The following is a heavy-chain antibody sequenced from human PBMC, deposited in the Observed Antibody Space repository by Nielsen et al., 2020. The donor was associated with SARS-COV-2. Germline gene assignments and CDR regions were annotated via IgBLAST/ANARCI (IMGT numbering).Heavy chain of an antibody. J-gene: IGHJ6*02. CDR3: AKRSTRKSTVTTNYYYGMDV. V-gene: IGHV1-69*01. CDR2: IIPIFGTA. D-gene: IGHD4-17*01. Sequence: WVRQAPGQGLEWMGGIIPIFGTANYAQKFQGRDTITADESTSTAYMELSSLRSEDTAVYYCAKRSTRKSTVTTNYYYGMDVWGQGTTVTVSS.